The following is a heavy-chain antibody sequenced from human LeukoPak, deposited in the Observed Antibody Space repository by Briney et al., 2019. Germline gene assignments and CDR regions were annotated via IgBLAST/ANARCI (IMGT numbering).Heavy chain of an antibody. CDR1: GGSFSGYY. Sequence: SETLSLTCAVYGGSFSGYYWSWIRQPPGKGLEWIGEINHSGSTNYNPSLKSRVTISVDTSKNQFSLKLSSVTAADTAVYYCASGRVVVPAAMMSLGAFDIWGQGTMVTVSS. CDR2: INHSGST. D-gene: IGHD2-2*01. J-gene: IGHJ3*02. CDR3: ASGRVVVPAAMMSLGAFDI. V-gene: IGHV4-34*01.